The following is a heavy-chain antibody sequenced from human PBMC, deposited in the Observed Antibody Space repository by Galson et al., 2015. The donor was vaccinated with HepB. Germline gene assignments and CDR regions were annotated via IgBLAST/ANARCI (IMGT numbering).Heavy chain of an antibody. J-gene: IGHJ4*02. CDR1: GFTFSSYA. CDR2: ISGSGGST. CDR3: AKSTGSSSWRTSGAFDY. D-gene: IGHD6-13*01. Sequence: SLRLSCAASGFTFSSYAMSWVRQAPGKGLEWVSAISGSGGSTYYADSVKGRFTISRDNSKNTLYLQMNSLRAEDTAVYYCAKSTGSSSWRTSGAFDYWGQGTLVTVSS. V-gene: IGHV3-23*01.